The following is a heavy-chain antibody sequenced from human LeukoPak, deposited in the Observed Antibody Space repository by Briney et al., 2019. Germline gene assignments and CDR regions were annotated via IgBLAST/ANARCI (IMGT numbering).Heavy chain of an antibody. V-gene: IGHV4-34*01. J-gene: IGHJ4*02. CDR3: ARVRVFGVVRTYYFDY. CDR1: GGSLSGYY. D-gene: IGHD3-3*01. Sequence: PSETLSLTCAVYGGSLSGYYWSWIRQPPGKGLEWIGEINHSGSTNYNPSLKSRVTISVDTSKNQFSLKLSSVTAADTAVYYCARVRVFGVVRTYYFDYWGQGTLVTVSS. CDR2: INHSGST.